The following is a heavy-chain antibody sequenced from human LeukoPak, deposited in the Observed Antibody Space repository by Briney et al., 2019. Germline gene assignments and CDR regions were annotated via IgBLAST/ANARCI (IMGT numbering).Heavy chain of an antibody. J-gene: IGHJ4*02. Sequence: GGSLRLSCAASGFTFSSYSMNWVRQAPGKGLEWVSSISSSSSYIYYADSVKGRFTISRDNAKNSLYLKMNSLRAEDTAVYYCASGSRCSSTSCRYYFDYWGQGTLVTVSS. D-gene: IGHD2-2*01. V-gene: IGHV3-21*01. CDR3: ASGSRCSSTSCRYYFDY. CDR2: ISSSSSYI. CDR1: GFTFSSYS.